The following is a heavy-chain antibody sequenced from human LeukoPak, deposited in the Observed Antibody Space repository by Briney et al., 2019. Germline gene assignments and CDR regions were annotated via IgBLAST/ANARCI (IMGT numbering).Heavy chain of an antibody. Sequence: GGSLRLSCVASGFIFSNYWMSWVRQVPGKGLEWVANMKQDGREKYLVDSVKGRFTISRDNAKNSVYLQMNSLTDEDTAVYYCARDKSVGATLFDYWGQGTLVTVSS. CDR2: MKQDGREK. CDR3: ARDKSVGATLFDY. V-gene: IGHV3-7*01. J-gene: IGHJ4*02. D-gene: IGHD1-26*01. CDR1: GFIFSNYW.